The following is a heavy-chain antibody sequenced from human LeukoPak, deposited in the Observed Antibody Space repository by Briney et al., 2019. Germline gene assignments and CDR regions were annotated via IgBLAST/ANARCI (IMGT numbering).Heavy chain of an antibody. Sequence: GGSLRLSCAASGFIVSSNYMSWVRQAPGKGLEWVSVIYSGGSTYYADSADGRFTISRDNSKNTVYLQINSLRAEDTAVYYCAREAGSGSYHYYYMDVWGKGTTVTVSS. CDR3: AREAGSGSYHYYYMDV. D-gene: IGHD3-10*01. CDR2: IYSGGST. V-gene: IGHV3-66*02. J-gene: IGHJ6*03. CDR1: GFIVSSNY.